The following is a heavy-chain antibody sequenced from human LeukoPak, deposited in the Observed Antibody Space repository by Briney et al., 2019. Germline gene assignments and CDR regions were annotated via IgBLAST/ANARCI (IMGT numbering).Heavy chain of an antibody. CDR1: GGSISSYY. CDR2: IYTSGST. CDR3: AGEGGRYLDWSHY. Sequence: AETLSLTCTVSGGSISSYYWSWIRQPAGKGLEWIGRIYTSGSTNYNPSLKSRVTMYVDTSKNQFFLKLTSVPAADTAVYYCAGEGGRYLDWSHYWGQGTLVTVSS. V-gene: IGHV4-4*07. J-gene: IGHJ4*02. D-gene: IGHD3-9*01.